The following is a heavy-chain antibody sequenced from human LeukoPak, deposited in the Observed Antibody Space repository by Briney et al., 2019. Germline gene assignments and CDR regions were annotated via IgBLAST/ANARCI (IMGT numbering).Heavy chain of an antibody. J-gene: IGHJ5*02. CDR1: GFTFSSYG. CDR3: VNSGFDP. CDR2: IHYDGTNE. Sequence: PGGSLRLSCAASGFTFSSYGMHWVRQAPGKGLEWVAFIHYDGTNEYYADSVKGRLTISRDNFKNTLSLQMNGLRVEDTALYYCVNSGFDPWGQGTLVTVSS. D-gene: IGHD3-10*01. V-gene: IGHV3-30*02.